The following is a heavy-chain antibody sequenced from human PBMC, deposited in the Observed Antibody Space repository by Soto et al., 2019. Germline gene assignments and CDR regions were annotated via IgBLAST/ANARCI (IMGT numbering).Heavy chain of an antibody. J-gene: IGHJ4*02. V-gene: IGHV1-69*02. Sequence: QVQLVQSGSEVKKPGSSVRVSCKTSGDTFSIYTISWVRQAPGQGLEWMGRVLPFLDITSYSQRFQGRVTITPDRSTPTAYMELTALRSEDTAVYYCARDRDNSNWPNFDSWGQGTLVTVSS. CDR2: VLPFLDIT. D-gene: IGHD6-13*01. CDR1: GDTFSIYT. CDR3: ARDRDNSNWPNFDS.